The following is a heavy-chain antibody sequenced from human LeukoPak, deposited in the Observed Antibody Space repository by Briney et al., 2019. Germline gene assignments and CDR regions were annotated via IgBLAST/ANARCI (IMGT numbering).Heavy chain of an antibody. CDR3: ARDNAYGSGMDV. CDR2: ISSSSSTI. CDR1: GFTFSSYS. J-gene: IGHJ6*04. D-gene: IGHD3-10*01. V-gene: IGHV3-48*01. Sequence: GGSLRLSCAASGFTFSSYSMKWVRQAPGKGLEWVSYISSSSSTIYYADSVKGRFTISRDNAKNSLYLQMNSLRAEDTAVYYCARDNAYGSGMDVWGKGTTVTVSS.